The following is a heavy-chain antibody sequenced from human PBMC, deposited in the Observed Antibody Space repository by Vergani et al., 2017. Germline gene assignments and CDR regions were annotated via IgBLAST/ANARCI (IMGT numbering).Heavy chain of an antibody. CDR3: ARELGLGYFEGNWFDP. V-gene: IGHV1-69*01. J-gene: IGHJ5*02. D-gene: IGHD3-22*01. CDR2: IIPIFGTA. Sequence: QVHLVQSGAEVKKPGSSVKVSCKASGGTFSSYAISWVRQAPGQGLEWMGGIIPIFGTANYAQKFQGRVTITADESTSTAYMELSSLRSEDTAVYYCARELGLGYFEGNWFDPWGQGTLVTVSS. CDR1: GGTFSSYA.